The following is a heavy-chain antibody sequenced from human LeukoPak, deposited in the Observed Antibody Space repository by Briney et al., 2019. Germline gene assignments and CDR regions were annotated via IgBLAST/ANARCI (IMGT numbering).Heavy chain of an antibody. D-gene: IGHD3-22*01. CDR3: ARLRYYDDFDY. V-gene: IGHV4-39*01. J-gene: IGHJ4*02. CDR2: IYYSGST. Sequence: SETLSLTCTVSGGSISSSSYYWGWIRQPPGKGLEWIGNIYYSGSTYYNPSLKSRVTISVDTSKNQFSLKLSSVTAADTAVYYCARLRYYDDFDYWGQGTLVTVSS. CDR1: GGSISSSSYY.